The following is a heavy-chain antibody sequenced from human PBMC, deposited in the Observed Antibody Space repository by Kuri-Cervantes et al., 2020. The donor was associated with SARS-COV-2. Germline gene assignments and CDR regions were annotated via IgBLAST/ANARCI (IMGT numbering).Heavy chain of an antibody. CDR3: ARAGYYDSSGYYLYYFDY. CDR1: GESFSGYY. V-gene: IGHV4-34*01. D-gene: IGHD3-22*01. J-gene: IGHJ4*02. Sequence: SETLSLTCAFYGESFSGYYWNWIRQPPGKGLEWIGEVNHSGSTNYNPSLKSRVTISVDTSKNQFSLKLSSVTAADTAVYYCARAGYYDSSGYYLYYFDYWGQGTLVTVSS. CDR2: VNHSGST.